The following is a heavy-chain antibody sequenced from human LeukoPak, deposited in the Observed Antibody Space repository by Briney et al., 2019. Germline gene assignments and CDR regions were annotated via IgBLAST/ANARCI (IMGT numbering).Heavy chain of an antibody. CDR2: IYTSGST. Sequence: PSQTLSLTCTVSGGSISSGSYYWSWIRQPAGKGLEWIGRIYTSGSTNCNPSLKSRVTISVDTSKNQFSLKLSSATAADTAVYYCAREDTIIWGFDPWGQGTLVTVSS. V-gene: IGHV4-61*02. CDR1: GGSISSGSYY. J-gene: IGHJ5*02. D-gene: IGHD5-12*01. CDR3: AREDTIIWGFDP.